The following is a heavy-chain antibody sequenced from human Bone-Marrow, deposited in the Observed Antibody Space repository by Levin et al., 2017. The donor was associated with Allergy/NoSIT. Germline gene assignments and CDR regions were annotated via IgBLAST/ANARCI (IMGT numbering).Heavy chain of an antibody. D-gene: IGHD3-10*01. CDR1: DGSVSSGNYY. CDR3: ARGRIMSMVRKIDAYYYYMDV. V-gene: IGHV4-61*02. Sequence: SETLSLTCTVSDGSVSSGNYYWNWIRQPAGKGLEWIGRVYTSGSTNYNPSLKSRLTISVDKSKNQFSLKLTSVTAADTAVYYCARGRIMSMVRKIDAYYYYMDVWGKGTTVTVSS. CDR2: VYTSGST. J-gene: IGHJ6*03.